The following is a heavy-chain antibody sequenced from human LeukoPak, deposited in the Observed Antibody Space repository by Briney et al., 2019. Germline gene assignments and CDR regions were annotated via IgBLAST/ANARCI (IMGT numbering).Heavy chain of an antibody. CDR2: INHSGGT. CDR1: GGSIGSYY. V-gene: IGHV4-34*01. Sequence: SETLSLTCTVSGGSIGSYYWTWIRQPPGKGLEWIGEINHSGGTNYNPSLKSRVTISVDTAKNQFSLKLSSLTAADTAVYYCARGPSERYYESSGYYYFDYWGQGTLVTVSS. CDR3: ARGPSERYYESSGYYYFDY. J-gene: IGHJ4*02. D-gene: IGHD3-22*01.